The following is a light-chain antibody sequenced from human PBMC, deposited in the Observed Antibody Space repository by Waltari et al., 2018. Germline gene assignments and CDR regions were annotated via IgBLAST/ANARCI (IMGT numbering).Light chain of an antibody. CDR3: QQYHTYYS. V-gene: IGKV1-5*03. J-gene: IGKJ2*03. Sequence: DIQMTHSPSTLSASVGDRVTITCRASQTINGLLAWYQQKPGQAPKRLIYKASNLESGVPSRFSGTGSGTEFTLTISSLQPADFATYSCQQYHTYYSFGQGTKRELK. CDR2: KAS. CDR1: QTINGL.